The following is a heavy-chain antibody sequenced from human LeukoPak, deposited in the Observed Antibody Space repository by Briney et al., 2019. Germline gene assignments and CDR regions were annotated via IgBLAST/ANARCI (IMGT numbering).Heavy chain of an antibody. CDR2: ISAYNGNT. Sequence: ASVKVSSKASGYTFTSYYMNWVRQAPGQGLEWMGWISAYNGNTNYAQKLQGRVTMTTDTSTSTAYMELRSLRSDDTAVYYCARSYLDGGDCHPWGQGTLVTVSS. D-gene: IGHD2-21*02. J-gene: IGHJ5*02. V-gene: IGHV1-18*04. CDR1: GYTFTSYY. CDR3: ARSYLDGGDCHP.